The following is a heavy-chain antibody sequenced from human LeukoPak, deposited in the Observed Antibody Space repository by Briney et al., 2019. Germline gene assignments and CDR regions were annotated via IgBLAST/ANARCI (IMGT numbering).Heavy chain of an antibody. CDR1: GFTFSNAW. J-gene: IGHJ4*02. V-gene: IGHV3-15*01. CDR3: STGDVSEFDY. CDR2: IKSKTDGGTT. Sequence: GGSLRLSCAASGFTFSNAWMGWVRQAPGKGLEWDGRIKSKTDGGTTDYAAPEKGRVTISRDDSKNTLDLQMNSLKTDGTAVYYCSTGDVSEFDYWGQGTLVAVSS.